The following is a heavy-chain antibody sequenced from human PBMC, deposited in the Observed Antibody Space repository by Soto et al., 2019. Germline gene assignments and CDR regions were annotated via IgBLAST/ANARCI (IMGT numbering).Heavy chain of an antibody. CDR1: GGSISTCDYY. CDR3: ARHRRETGTYAQPLDF. V-gene: IGHV4-39*01. Sequence: PSETLSLTCTVSGGSISTCDYYWGWVRQPPGKGLAWIGSICSSGSTSYNPSLKGRVTISVDTSKNQFSLRLSSVTAADTAVYSCARHRRETGTYAQPLDFWGQGTLVTVSS. CDR2: ICSSGST. D-gene: IGHD1-1*01. J-gene: IGHJ4*02.